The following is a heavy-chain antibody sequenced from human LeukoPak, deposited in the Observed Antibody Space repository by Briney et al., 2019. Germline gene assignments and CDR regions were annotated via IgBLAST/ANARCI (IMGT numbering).Heavy chain of an antibody. Sequence: GGSLRLSCSASGFTFSSYAMHWVRQAPGKGLEYVSAISSNGGSTYYADSVKGRFTITRDNAENSLYLQMNSLRAEDTAVYYCARDLPTGTYRAYFDNWGQGTLVTVSS. CDR1: GFTFSSYA. CDR3: ARDLPTGTYRAYFDN. CDR2: ISSNGGST. D-gene: IGHD1-26*01. J-gene: IGHJ4*02. V-gene: IGHV3-64*04.